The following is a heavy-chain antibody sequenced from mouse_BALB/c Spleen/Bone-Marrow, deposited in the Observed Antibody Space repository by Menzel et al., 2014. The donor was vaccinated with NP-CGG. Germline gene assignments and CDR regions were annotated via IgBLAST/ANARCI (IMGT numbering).Heavy chain of an antibody. Sequence: EVNVVEFGGGLVQPGGSRKLSCAASGFTFSSFGMHWVRQAPEKGLEWVAYISSGSSTIYYADTVKGRFTISRDNPKNTLFLQMTSLRSEDTAMYYCARGYDYGFAYWGQGTLVTVSA. J-gene: IGHJ3*01. CDR2: ISSGSSTI. CDR3: ARGYDYGFAY. D-gene: IGHD2-4*01. V-gene: IGHV5-17*02. CDR1: GFTFSSFG.